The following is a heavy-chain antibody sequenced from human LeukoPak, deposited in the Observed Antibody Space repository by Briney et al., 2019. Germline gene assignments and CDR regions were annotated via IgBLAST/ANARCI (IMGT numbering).Heavy chain of an antibody. V-gene: IGHV1-2*02. J-gene: IGHJ6*02. Sequence: ASVKVSCKASGYTFTGYYMHWMRQAPGPGLEWMGWINPNSGGTNYAQKFQGRVTMTRDTSISTAYMELSRLRSDDTAVYYCARDEGMVRGVMEFSFEAGAYGMDVWGQGTTVTVSS. CDR3: ARDEGMVRGVMEFSFEAGAYGMDV. CDR1: GYTFTGYY. D-gene: IGHD3-10*01. CDR2: INPNSGGT.